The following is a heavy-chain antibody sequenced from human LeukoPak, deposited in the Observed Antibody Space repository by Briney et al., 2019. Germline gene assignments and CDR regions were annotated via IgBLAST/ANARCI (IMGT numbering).Heavy chain of an antibody. Sequence: SETLSLTCAVYGGSFSGYYCSWIRQPPGKGLEWIGEINHSGSTNYNPSLKSRVTISVDTSKNQFSLKLSSVTAADTAVYYCARDSSSWYGGFDYWGQGTLVTVSS. CDR1: GGSFSGYY. J-gene: IGHJ4*02. V-gene: IGHV4-34*01. D-gene: IGHD6-13*01. CDR2: INHSGST. CDR3: ARDSSSWYGGFDY.